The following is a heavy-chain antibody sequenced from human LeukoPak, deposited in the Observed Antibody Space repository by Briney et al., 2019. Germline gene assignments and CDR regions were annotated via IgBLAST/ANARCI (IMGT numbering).Heavy chain of an antibody. J-gene: IGHJ4*02. Sequence: SVKVSCKASGGTFSSYAISWVRQAPGQGLEWMGGIIPIFGTANYAQKFQGRVTITADESTSTAYMELSSLRSEDTAVYYCARGFDSGYDRGFDYWGQGTLVTVSS. V-gene: IGHV1-69*13. D-gene: IGHD5-12*01. CDR2: IIPIFGTA. CDR1: GGTFSSYA. CDR3: ARGFDSGYDRGFDY.